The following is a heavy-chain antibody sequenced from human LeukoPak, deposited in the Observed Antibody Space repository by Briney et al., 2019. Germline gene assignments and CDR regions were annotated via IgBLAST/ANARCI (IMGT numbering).Heavy chain of an antibody. Sequence: SVKVSCKASGGTFSSYAISWVRQAPGQGLERMGGIIPIFGTANYAQKFQGRVTITADESTSTAYMELSSLRSEDTAVYYCARERYCSGGSCYSGDFFAFDIWGQGTMVTVSS. V-gene: IGHV1-69*01. CDR1: GGTFSSYA. J-gene: IGHJ3*02. CDR2: IIPIFGTA. D-gene: IGHD2-15*01. CDR3: ARERYCSGGSCYSGDFFAFDI.